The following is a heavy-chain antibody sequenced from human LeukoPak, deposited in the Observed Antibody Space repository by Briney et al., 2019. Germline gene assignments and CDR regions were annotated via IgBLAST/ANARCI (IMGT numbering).Heavy chain of an antibody. D-gene: IGHD3-3*01. V-gene: IGHV1-69*13. Sequence: ASVKVSCKASGGTFSSYAISWVRRAPGQGLEWMGGIIPIFGTANYAQKFQGRVTITADESTSTAYMELSSLRSGDTAVYYCASSSIFGVVIIPVPHYYYGMDVWGQGTTVTVSS. CDR1: GGTFSSYA. CDR3: ASSSIFGVVIIPVPHYYYGMDV. CDR2: IIPIFGTA. J-gene: IGHJ6*02.